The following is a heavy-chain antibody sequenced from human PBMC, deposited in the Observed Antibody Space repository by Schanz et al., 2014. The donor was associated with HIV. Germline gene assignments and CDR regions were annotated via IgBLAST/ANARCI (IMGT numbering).Heavy chain of an antibody. CDR2: IIPIFGTS. D-gene: IGHD6-19*01. V-gene: IGHV1-69*01. CDR3: ARTRGIAVAGFDY. J-gene: IGHJ4*02. Sequence: QVQLVQSGAEVKKPGSSVKVSCKASGGTFGTYGFTWVRQAPGQGLEWMGGIIPIFGTSNYAQKFQGRVTITADESTSTAYMELRSLRSDDTAVYYCARTRGIAVAGFDYWGQGTLVTVSS. CDR1: GGTFGTYG.